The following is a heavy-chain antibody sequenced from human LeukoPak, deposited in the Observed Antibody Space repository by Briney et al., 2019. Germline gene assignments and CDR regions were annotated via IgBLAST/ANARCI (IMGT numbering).Heavy chain of an antibody. CDR1: GGSISSSSYY. Sequence: SETLSLTCTVSGGSISSSSYYWGWIRQPPGKGLEWIGSIYYSGSTYYNPSLKSRVTISVDTSTNQFSLKLSSVTAADTAVYYCARDAVTPSYWYFDLWGRGTLVTVSS. V-gene: IGHV4-39*07. J-gene: IGHJ2*01. CDR3: ARDAVTPSYWYFDL. D-gene: IGHD4-23*01. CDR2: IYYSGST.